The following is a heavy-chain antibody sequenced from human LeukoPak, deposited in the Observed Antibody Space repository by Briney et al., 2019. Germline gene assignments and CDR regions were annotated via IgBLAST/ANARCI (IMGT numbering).Heavy chain of an antibody. CDR2: MNPNSGNT. CDR3: ARGALPADCSSTSCYTGYYYYYGTDG. J-gene: IGHJ6*01. CDR1: GYTFTRYD. D-gene: IGHD2-2*02. Sequence: ASVKVSCKASGYTFTRYDINWVRQATGQGLEWRGWMNPNSGNTGYAQKFQRRVTMTRNTSISTAYMPLSSLRSDDTAVYYCARGALPADCSSTSCYTGYYYYYGTDGWGQGCTVSVSS. V-gene: IGHV1-8*01.